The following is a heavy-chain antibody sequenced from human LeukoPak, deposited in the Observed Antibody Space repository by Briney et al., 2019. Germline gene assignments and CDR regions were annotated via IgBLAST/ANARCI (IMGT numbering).Heavy chain of an antibody. CDR1: GFTFSSYG. CDR3: ARDWRSSLFDY. CDR2: IWYDGSNK. J-gene: IGHJ4*02. D-gene: IGHD6-6*01. Sequence: GGSLRLSCAASGFTFSSYGMHWVRQAPGRGLEWVAVIWYDGSNKYYADSVKGRFTISRDNSKNTLYLQTNSLRAEDTAVYYCARDWRSSLFDYWGQGTLVAVSS. V-gene: IGHV3-33*01.